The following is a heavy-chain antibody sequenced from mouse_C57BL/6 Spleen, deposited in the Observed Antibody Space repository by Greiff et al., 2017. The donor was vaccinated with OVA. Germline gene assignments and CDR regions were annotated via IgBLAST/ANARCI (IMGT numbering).Heavy chain of an antibody. CDR2: IYPRDGST. CDR1: GYTFTSYD. V-gene: IGHV1-85*01. D-gene: IGHD1-1*01. Sequence: QVQLQQSGPELVKPGASVKLSCKASGYTFTSYDINWVKQRPGQGLEWLGWIYPRDGSTTYNEKFKGKATLTVDTSSSTAYMERHSLTSEDSAVDCCARRDGSSLYWYFDGWGTGTTVTVSS. J-gene: IGHJ1*03. CDR3: ARRDGSSLYWYFDG.